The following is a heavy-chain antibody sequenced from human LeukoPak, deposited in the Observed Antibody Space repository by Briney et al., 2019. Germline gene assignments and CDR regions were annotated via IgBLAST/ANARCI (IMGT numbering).Heavy chain of an antibody. J-gene: IGHJ4*02. CDR2: IYYSGST. V-gene: IGHV4-39*01. Sequence: PSETLSLTCTVSGGSISSSSYYWGWIRQPPGKGLEWIGSIYYSGSTYYNPSLQSRVTISVDTSKNQFSLKLSSVTAADTAVYYCARTPTMIVVVRDWGQGTLVTVSS. CDR1: GGSISSSSYY. CDR3: ARTPTMIVVVRD. D-gene: IGHD3-22*01.